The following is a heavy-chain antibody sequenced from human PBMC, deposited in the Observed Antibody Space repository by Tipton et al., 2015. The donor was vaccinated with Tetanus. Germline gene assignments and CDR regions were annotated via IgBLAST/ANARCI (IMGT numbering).Heavy chain of an antibody. CDR1: GYTFTSYG. CDR2: ISAYNGNT. J-gene: IGHJ6*02. Sequence: QLVQSGAEVKKPGASVKVSCKASGYTFTSYGISWVRQAPGQGLEWMGWISAYNGNTHYAQQLQGRVPMTTDTSTSTAYMELRSLRSDDTAVYYCARDRSLPFMRKSSRYYCGMDVWGQGTPVTVSS. CDR3: ARDRSLPFMRKSSRYYCGMDV. V-gene: IGHV1-18*04. D-gene: IGHD3-16*01.